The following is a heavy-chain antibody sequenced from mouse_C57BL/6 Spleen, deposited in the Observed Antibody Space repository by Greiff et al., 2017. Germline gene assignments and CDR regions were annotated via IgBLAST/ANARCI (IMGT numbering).Heavy chain of an antibody. CDR2: ISSGGSYT. V-gene: IGHV5-6*01. D-gene: IGHD1-1*01. J-gene: IGHJ2*01. CDR3: ARITTVVATSKNYFDY. CDR1: GFTFSSYG. Sequence: EVQRVESGGDLVKPGGSLKLSCAASGFTFSSYGMSWVRQTPDKRLEWVATISSGGSYTYYPDSVKGRFTISRDNAKNTLYMQMSSLKSEDTAMYYGARITTVVATSKNYFDYWGQGTTLTVSS.